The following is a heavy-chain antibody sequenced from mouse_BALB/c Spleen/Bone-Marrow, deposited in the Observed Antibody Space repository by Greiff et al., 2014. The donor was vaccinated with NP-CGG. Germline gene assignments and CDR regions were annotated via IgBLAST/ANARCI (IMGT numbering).Heavy chain of an antibody. Sequence: QVQLQQSGPELVRPGVSVKISCKGSGYKFTDYAMHWVKQSHAKSLEWIGLISTYSGNTHYNQKFKGKATMTVDKSSSTAYMELARLTSEDAAIYYGARNFYGSAYFDYWGQGSPLTVSS. CDR3: ARNFYGSAYFDY. V-gene: IGHV1-67*01. J-gene: IGHJ2*01. CDR2: ISTYSGNT. D-gene: IGHD1-1*01. CDR1: GYKFTDYA.